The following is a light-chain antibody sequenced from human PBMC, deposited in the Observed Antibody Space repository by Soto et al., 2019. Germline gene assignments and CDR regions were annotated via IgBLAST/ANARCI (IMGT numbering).Light chain of an antibody. CDR2: SNN. Sequence: QSVLTQPPSASGTPGQTVTISFSGSSSNIKGNNENCYQQVPGTAPKLLSYSNNQRPSGVPDRFSGSKSGTSTSLAISGLQSDDEADYYCAAWDDSLNAWVFGGGTKLTVL. J-gene: IGLJ3*02. CDR1: SSNIKGNN. V-gene: IGLV1-44*01. CDR3: AAWDDSLNAWV.